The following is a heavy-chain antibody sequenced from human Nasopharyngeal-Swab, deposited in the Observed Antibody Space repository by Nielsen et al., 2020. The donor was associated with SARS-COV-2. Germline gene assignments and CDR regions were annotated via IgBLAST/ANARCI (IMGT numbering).Heavy chain of an antibody. CDR1: GFSFSNYA. V-gene: IGHV3-21*01. CDR2: ISSSSSYI. D-gene: IGHD2-15*01. Sequence: GESLKISCAASGFSFSNYAMNWVRQAPGKGLEWVSSISSSSSYIYYADSVKGRFTISRDNAKNSLYLQMNSLRAEDTAVYYCAKAATLDAFDIWGQGTMVTVSS. CDR3: AKAATLDAFDI. J-gene: IGHJ3*02.